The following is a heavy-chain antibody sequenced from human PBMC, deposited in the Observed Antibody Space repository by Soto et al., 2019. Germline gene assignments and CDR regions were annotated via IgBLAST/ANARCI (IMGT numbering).Heavy chain of an antibody. J-gene: IGHJ5*02. V-gene: IGHV4-34*01. CDR1: GGSFSGYY. CDR3: ARGRAVLLWFGELLEFDP. Sequence: QVQLQQWGAGLLKPSETLSLTCAVYGGSFSGYYWSWIRQPPGKGLEWIGEINHSGSTNYNPSLKSRVTISVDTSQDQFSLKLSSVTAADTAVYYCARGRAVLLWFGELLEFDPWGQGTLVTVSS. D-gene: IGHD3-10*01. CDR2: INHSGST.